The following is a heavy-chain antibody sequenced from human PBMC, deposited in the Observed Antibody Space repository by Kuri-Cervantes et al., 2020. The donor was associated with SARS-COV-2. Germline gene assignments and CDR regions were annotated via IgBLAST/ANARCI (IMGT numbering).Heavy chain of an antibody. CDR2: ISGHSERT. CDR1: GFTFERFA. CDR3: AKGHNSGWHKPPIDY. V-gene: IGHV3-23*01. J-gene: IGHJ4*02. D-gene: IGHD6-19*01. Sequence: GESLKISCEVSGFTFERFAMGWVRQAPGKGLEWVSSISGHSERTYYADSVKGRFTISRDNSKNTLYLQMNSLRAEDTAVYYCAKGHNSGWHKPPIDYWGQGALVTVSS.